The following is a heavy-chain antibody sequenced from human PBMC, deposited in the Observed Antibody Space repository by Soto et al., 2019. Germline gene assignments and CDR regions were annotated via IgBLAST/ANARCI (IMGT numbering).Heavy chain of an antibody. CDR2: ISGSGGST. D-gene: IGHD2-21*01. V-gene: IGHV3-23*01. CDR1: GFTFTNYA. J-gene: IGHJ4*02. CDR3: ARHIQLSAVF. Sequence: EVQLLESGGGLVQPGGSLRLSCAASGFTFTNYAMSWFRQAPGKGLEWVSGISGSGGSTYYADSVKGRFTISRDNSKNTLSLQMNSLRAEDTAVYYCARHIQLSAVFWGQGTLVTVSS.